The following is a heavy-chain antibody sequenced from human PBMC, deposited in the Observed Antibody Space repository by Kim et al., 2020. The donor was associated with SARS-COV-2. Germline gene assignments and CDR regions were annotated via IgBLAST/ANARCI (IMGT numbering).Heavy chain of an antibody. CDR3: AILDAVDI. CDR1: GLNYVDYA. V-gene: IGHV3-9*01. CDR2: ISWNSAVI. Sequence: GGALRLSCAASGLNYVDYAMHWVRQCPGKGLEWVAVISWNSAVIEYADSVKGRFTISRDNAKNSVYLQMSSLAAEDTAFYYCAILDAVDIWGQGTEVTVS. J-gene: IGHJ3*02.